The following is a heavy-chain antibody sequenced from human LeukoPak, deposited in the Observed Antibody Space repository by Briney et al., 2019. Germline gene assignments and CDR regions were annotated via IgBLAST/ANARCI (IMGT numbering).Heavy chain of an antibody. Sequence: GGSLRLSCAASGFTFSSYWMSWVRQAPGKGLEWVANIKQDGSEKYYVDSVKGRFTISRDNAKNSLYLQMSSLRAEDTAVYYCAKALVGYCSGGSCYPPYYFDYWGQGTLVTVSS. CDR3: AKALVGYCSGGSCYPPYYFDY. D-gene: IGHD2-15*01. CDR1: GFTFSSYW. CDR2: IKQDGSEK. V-gene: IGHV3-7*03. J-gene: IGHJ4*02.